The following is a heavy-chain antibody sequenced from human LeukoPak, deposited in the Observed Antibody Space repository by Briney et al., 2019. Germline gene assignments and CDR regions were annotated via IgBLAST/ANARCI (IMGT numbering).Heavy chain of an antibody. D-gene: IGHD3-10*01. CDR1: GFTFSSYG. V-gene: IGHV3-30*18. CDR3: AKGRGFGTDY. Sequence: PGRSLRLSCAASGFTFSSYGMHWVRQAPGKGLEWVAVISYDGSNKYYADSVKGRFTISRDNSKNTLYLQMNSLRAEDTAVYYCAKGRGFGTDYWGQGTLVTVSS. CDR2: ISYDGSNK. J-gene: IGHJ4*02.